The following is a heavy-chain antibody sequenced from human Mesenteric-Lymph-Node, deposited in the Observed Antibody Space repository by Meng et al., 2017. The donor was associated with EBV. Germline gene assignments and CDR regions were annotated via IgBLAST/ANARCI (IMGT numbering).Heavy chain of an antibody. CDR2: ISPYNGNT. CDR1: GYTFTNYG. J-gene: IGHJ1*01. D-gene: IGHD4-17*01. Sequence: QVQVVQPGAEGKKPGASAKVSCKTSGYTFTNYGINWVRQAPGQGLEWMGWISPYNGNTQYVQKFQGRVTMTTDTSTNTAYMELRSLRSDDTAVYYCARGDDFGDYPAHWGQGTLVTVSS. CDR3: ARGDDFGDYPAH. V-gene: IGHV1-18*01.